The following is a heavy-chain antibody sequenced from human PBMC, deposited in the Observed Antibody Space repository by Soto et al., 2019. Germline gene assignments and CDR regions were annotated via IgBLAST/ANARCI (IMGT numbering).Heavy chain of an antibody. J-gene: IGHJ3*02. CDR3: ARAPIAWSSTSCSQIDAFDS. D-gene: IGHD2-2*01. CDR2: IYHSGST. V-gene: IGHV4-30-2*01. Sequence: SETLSLTCAVSGGSISSGGYSWSWIRQPPGKGLEWIGYIYHSGSTYYNPSLKSRVTISVDRSKNQFSLKLSSVTAAGTAVYYCARAPIAWSSTSCSQIDAFDSWGKGTMVTSSS. CDR1: GGSISSGGYS.